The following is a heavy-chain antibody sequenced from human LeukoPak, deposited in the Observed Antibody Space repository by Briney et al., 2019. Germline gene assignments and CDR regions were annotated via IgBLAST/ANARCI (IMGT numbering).Heavy chain of an antibody. CDR1: GYTFTTYG. CDR2: TSTYNGNT. CDR3: ARDSGYYDSSGYYEDAFDI. J-gene: IGHJ3*02. D-gene: IGHD3-22*01. V-gene: IGHV1-18*01. Sequence: ASVKVSCKTSGYTFTTYGISWVRQAPGQGLEWMGWTSTYNGNTNYAQKLQGRVAITTDESTSTAYMELSSLRSEDTAVYYCARDSGYYDSSGYYEDAFDIWGQGTMVTVSS.